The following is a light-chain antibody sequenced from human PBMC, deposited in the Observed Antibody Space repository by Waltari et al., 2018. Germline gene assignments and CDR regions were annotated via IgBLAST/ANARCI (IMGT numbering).Light chain of an antibody. J-gene: IGKJ2*01. V-gene: IGKV3-20*01. CDR1: QSAASIY. CDR2: GAS. CDR3: QQYGDSPLYT. Sequence: EYVLTQSPATLSLSHGERATLSCRASQSAASIYLAWYQQKPGQAPRLLIYGASNRATGIPDRFSGSGSGKDFTLTISRLEPEDFAVYYCQQYGDSPLYTFGRGTKLEIK.